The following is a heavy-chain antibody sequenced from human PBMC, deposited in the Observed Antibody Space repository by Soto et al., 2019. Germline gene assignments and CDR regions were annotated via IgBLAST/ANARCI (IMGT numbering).Heavy chain of an antibody. Sequence: GSLRLSCAASGFTFSSYSMNWVRQAPGKGLEWVSYISSSSSTIYYADSVKGRFTISRDNAKNSLYLQMNSLRAEDTAVYYCARDELGCSGGSCYSLDYFDYWGQGTLVTVSS. V-gene: IGHV3-48*01. CDR1: GFTFSSYS. CDR2: ISSSSSTI. D-gene: IGHD2-15*01. J-gene: IGHJ4*02. CDR3: ARDELGCSGGSCYSLDYFDY.